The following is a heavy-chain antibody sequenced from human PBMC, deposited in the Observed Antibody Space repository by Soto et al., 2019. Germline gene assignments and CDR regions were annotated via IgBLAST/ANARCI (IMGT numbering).Heavy chain of an antibody. V-gene: IGHV1-18*01. CDR1: GYIFSSFG. D-gene: IGHD2-2*01. CDR3: ARAYCSFASCRLDF. Sequence: HVQLVQSGDEVMKPGASVKVSCKASGYIFSSFGISWVRQVPGQGLEWMGWINTYNGDTNYAQKFQGRVTMTTDTSTSTAYMELRSLISDDTAVYYCARAYCSFASCRLDFWGQATLVTVSS. J-gene: IGHJ4*02. CDR2: INTYNGDT.